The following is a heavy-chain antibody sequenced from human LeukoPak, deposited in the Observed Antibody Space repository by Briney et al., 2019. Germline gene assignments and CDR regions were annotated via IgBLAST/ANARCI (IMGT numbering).Heavy chain of an antibody. V-gene: IGHV3-30*02. CDR1: GFTFSSYG. Sequence: GGSLRLSCAASGFTFSSYGMHWVRQAPGKGLEWVAFIRYDGSNKYYADSVKGRFTISRDNSKNTLYLQMNSLRAEDTAVYYRAKDGRYFDWFSYYYYYYMDVWGKGTTVTISS. D-gene: IGHD3-9*01. J-gene: IGHJ6*03. CDR3: AKDGRYFDWFSYYYYYYMDV. CDR2: IRYDGSNK.